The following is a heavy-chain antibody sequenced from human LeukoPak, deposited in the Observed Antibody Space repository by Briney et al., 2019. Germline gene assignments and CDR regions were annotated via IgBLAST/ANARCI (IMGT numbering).Heavy chain of an antibody. Sequence: PSETLSLTCTVSGGSISSYYWSWIRQPPEKGLEWIGYIYYSGSTNYNPSLKSRVTISVDTSKNQFSLKLSSVTAADTAVYYCARHYNSSPADYYFDYWGQGTLVTVSS. CDR2: IYYSGST. CDR1: GGSISSYY. J-gene: IGHJ4*02. CDR3: ARHYNSSPADYYFDY. V-gene: IGHV4-59*08. D-gene: IGHD6-13*01.